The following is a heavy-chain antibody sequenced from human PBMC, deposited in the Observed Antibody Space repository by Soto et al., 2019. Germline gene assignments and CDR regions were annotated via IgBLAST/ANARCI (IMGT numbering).Heavy chain of an antibody. V-gene: IGHV3-30-3*01. D-gene: IGHD6-13*01. CDR1: GFTFSSYA. CDR3: ARDLDAAAGPFDY. J-gene: IGHJ4*02. CDR2: ISYDGSNK. Sequence: QVQLVESGGGVVQPGRSLRLSCAASGFTFSSYAMHWVRQAPGKGLEWVAVISYDGSNKYYADSVKGRFTISRDNSKNTLYLQMNSLRAEDTAVYYCARDLDAAAGPFDYWGQGTLVTVSS.